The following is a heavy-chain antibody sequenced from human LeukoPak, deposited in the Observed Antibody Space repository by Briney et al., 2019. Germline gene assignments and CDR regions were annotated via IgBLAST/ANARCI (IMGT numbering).Heavy chain of an antibody. CDR1: GGSISSSSYY. CDR3: ARDGAGDSSSWYVDY. J-gene: IGHJ4*02. D-gene: IGHD6-13*01. V-gene: IGHV4-39*07. CDR2: IYYSGST. Sequence: SETLSLTCTVSGGSISSSSYYWGWIRQPPGKGLEWIGSIYYSGSTYYNPSLKSPVTISVDTSKNQFSLKLSSVTAADTAVYYCARDGAGDSSSWYVDYWGQGTLVTVSS.